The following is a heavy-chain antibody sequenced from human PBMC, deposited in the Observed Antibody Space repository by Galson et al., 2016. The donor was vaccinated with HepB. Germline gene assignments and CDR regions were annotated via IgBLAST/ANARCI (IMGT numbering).Heavy chain of an antibody. CDR1: GFTFSNYN. D-gene: IGHD3-9*01. Sequence: SLRLSCAASGFTFSNYNINWVRQAPGKGLEWVAVISYDGSNKYYADSVKGRFTISRDNSKNTLYLQMNSLRAEDTAVYYWAKGYILTAYFTVLDYWGQGTLVT. CDR3: AKGYILTAYFTVLDY. CDR2: ISYDGSNK. V-gene: IGHV3-30*18. J-gene: IGHJ4*02.